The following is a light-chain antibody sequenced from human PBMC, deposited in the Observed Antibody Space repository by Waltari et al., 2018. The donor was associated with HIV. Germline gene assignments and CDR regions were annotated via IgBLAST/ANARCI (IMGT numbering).Light chain of an antibody. CDR2: EVT. CDR3: SSFAGTHKL. V-gene: IGLV2-8*01. Sequence: SDISDYNYVSWYQQHSDRPPKLIIFEVTKRPSGVPDRFSGSKSGNTASLFVSGLQPEDEATYFCSSFAGTHKLFGGGTKLTVL. J-gene: IGLJ2*01. CDR1: SDISDYNY.